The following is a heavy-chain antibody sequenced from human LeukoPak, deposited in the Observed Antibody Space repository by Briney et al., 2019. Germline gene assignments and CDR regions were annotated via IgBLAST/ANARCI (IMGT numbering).Heavy chain of an antibody. D-gene: IGHD5-24*01. CDR3: ARGGQEGYNYPYFDS. V-gene: IGHV4-39*01. J-gene: IGHJ4*02. Sequence: SETLSLTCSVSGASISSSSYYRGWIRQPPGKGLEWIGSIHYTGSTYYNPSLKSRVTISVDTSKNQFSLKLSSVTAADTAVYYCARGGQEGYNYPYFDSWDQGTLVTVSS. CDR2: IHYTGST. CDR1: GASISSSSYY.